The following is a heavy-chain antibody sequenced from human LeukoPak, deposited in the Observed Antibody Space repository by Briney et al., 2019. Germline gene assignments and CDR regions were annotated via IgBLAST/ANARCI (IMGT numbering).Heavy chain of an antibody. J-gene: IGHJ5*02. CDR3: ARQSGYSYGPDP. V-gene: IGHV4-59*08. CDR1: GGSISSYY. Sequence: SETLSLTCTVSGGSISSYYWGWIRQPPGKGLEWIGYIYYSGSTNYNPSLKSRVTISVDTSKNQFSLKLSSVTAADTAVYHCARQSGYSYGPDPWGQGTLVTVSS. CDR2: IYYSGST. D-gene: IGHD5-18*01.